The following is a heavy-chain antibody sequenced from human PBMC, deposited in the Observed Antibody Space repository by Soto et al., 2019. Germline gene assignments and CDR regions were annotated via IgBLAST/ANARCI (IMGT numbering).Heavy chain of an antibody. CDR1: GFSFSIYS. V-gene: IGHV3-21*06. CDR3: VRGDMLGTASYGMDV. J-gene: IGHJ6*02. Sequence: EVHLVESGGGLVKPGGSLRLSCAASGFSFSIYSMDWVRQAPGKGLEWVASINSRSFYIYHADSVKGRFTISRDNAKNSLYLEMNSLRDEDTAVYYCVRGDMLGTASYGMDVWGQGTTVTVSS. CDR2: INSRSFYI. D-gene: IGHD5-12*01.